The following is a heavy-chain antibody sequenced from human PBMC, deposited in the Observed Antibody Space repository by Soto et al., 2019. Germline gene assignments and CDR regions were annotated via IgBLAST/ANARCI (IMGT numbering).Heavy chain of an antibody. CDR1: GGAFRNYA. CDR2: VMPTFGAG. Sequence: QVQLVQSGAEVKKPGSSVKVSCTASGGAFRNYAVSWVRQAPGQGLEWMGAVMPTFGAGVYAQKFQGRLTIFADESTNTDYLNVSSLTFEDAAIYYCAASRRFDEAMDAWGQGTTLTVSS. J-gene: IGHJ6*02. D-gene: IGHD3-10*01. V-gene: IGHV1-69*01. CDR3: AASRRFDEAMDA.